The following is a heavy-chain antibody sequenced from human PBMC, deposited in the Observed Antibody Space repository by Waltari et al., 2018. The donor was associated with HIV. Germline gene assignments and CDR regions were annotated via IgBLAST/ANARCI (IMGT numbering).Heavy chain of an antibody. CDR3: ATTVTTRGTFDY. CDR1: GFSFRRSA. J-gene: IGHJ4*02. V-gene: IGHV3-21*02. Sequence: VQLVESGGGLVKPGGSLRLSCEASGFSFRRSAMNWVRQAPGKGLQWLSYISSNSEYIYYVHSVQGRFTISRDNAKSSVFLQMDNVRDEDTATYYCATTVTTRGTFDYWGQGTVVAV. CDR2: ISSNSEYI. D-gene: IGHD4-17*01.